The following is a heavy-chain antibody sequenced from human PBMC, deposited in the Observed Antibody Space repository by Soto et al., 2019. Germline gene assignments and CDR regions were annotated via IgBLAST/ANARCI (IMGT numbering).Heavy chain of an antibody. CDR1: GGSISSGGYY. D-gene: IGHD3-16*02. CDR3: ARATVMITFGVVIAHDWFDP. Sequence: PSETLSLTCTVSGGSISSGGYYWSWIRQHPGKGLEWIGYIYYSGSTYSNPSLKSRVTISVDTSKNQFSLKLSSVTAADTAVYYCARATVMITFGVVIAHDWFDPWGQGTLVTVSS. J-gene: IGHJ5*02. CDR2: IYYSGST. V-gene: IGHV4-31*03.